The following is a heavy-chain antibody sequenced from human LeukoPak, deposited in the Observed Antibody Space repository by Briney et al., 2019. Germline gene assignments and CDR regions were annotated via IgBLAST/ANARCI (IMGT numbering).Heavy chain of an antibody. D-gene: IGHD5-12*01. CDR1: GGSISTYY. J-gene: IGHJ4*02. Sequence: SETLSLTRIVSGGSISTYYWSWIRQPPGKGLEWIGYIYYSGSTNYNPSLESRVTISVDTSKNHFSLNVTSVTAADTAVYYCARGYSGSSYSFDVWGQGTLVTVSS. CDR3: ARGYSGSSYSFDV. V-gene: IGHV4-59*01. CDR2: IYYSGST.